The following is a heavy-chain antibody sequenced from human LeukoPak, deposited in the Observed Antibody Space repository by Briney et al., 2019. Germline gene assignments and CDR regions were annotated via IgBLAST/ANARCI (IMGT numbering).Heavy chain of an antibody. CDR2: ISGSGGST. CDR3: AKDLYKLTTVTTFGDY. CDR1: GFTFSSYA. Sequence: PGASLRLSCAASGFTFSSYATSWVRQAPGKGLEWVSAISGSGGSTYYADSVKGRFTISRDNSKITLYLQMNSLRAEDTAVYYCAKDLYKLTTVTTFGDYWGQGTLVTVSS. D-gene: IGHD4-17*01. V-gene: IGHV3-23*01. J-gene: IGHJ4*02.